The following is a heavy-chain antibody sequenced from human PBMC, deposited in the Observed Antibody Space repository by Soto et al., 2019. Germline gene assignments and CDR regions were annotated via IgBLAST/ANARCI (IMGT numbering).Heavy chain of an antibody. Sequence: ETLSLTCSVSGRSMSSNYWSWIRQSPDKGLEWLGCVYYGGNTNYNPSLKSRVTISVDTSKSQFSLKLNSVTAADTAVYFCARDRAYYDSNGLYFDYWGQGTLVTVSS. V-gene: IGHV4-59*01. CDR1: GRSMSSNY. CDR3: ARDRAYYDSNGLYFDY. D-gene: IGHD3-22*01. J-gene: IGHJ4*02. CDR2: VYYGGNT.